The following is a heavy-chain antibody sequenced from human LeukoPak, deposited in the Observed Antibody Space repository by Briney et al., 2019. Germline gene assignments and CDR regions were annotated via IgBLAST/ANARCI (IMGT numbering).Heavy chain of an antibody. CDR2: INPNNDYT. J-gene: IGHJ1*01. D-gene: IGHD2-8*01. V-gene: IGHV1-2*02. CDR1: GYTFTGYY. CDR3: ARDDCTNGVCYLDEYFQH. Sequence: ASVKVSCKASGYTFTGYYIHWVRQAPGQGLEWMGWINPNNDYTYYAQKFQGRVTMTRDTSISTAYMELSRLRSDDTAVYYCARDDCTNGVCYLDEYFQHWGQGTLVTVSS.